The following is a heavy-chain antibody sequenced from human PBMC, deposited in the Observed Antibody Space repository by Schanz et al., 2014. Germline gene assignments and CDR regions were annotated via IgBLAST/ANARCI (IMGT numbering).Heavy chain of an antibody. Sequence: PGGSLRLSCAASGFTFSDYYMTWIRQAPGKGLEWVSYINGGGETTYYADSVRGRFTISRDNAKNSLFLQMNSLRAEDTAKYYCARGNYGMDVWGQGTTVTVSS. CDR1: GFTFSDYY. J-gene: IGHJ6*02. CDR2: INGGGETT. V-gene: IGHV3-11*01. CDR3: ARGNYGMDV.